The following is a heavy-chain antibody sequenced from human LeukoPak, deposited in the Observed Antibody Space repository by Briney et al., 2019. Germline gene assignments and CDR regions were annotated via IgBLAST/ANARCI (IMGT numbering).Heavy chain of an antibody. Sequence: PGGSLRLSCAASGFIFSSYGMHWVRQAPGKGLEWVAVIWYDGSNKNYAGSVKGRFTISRDNSKNTLYLQMNSLRAEDTAVYYCASSYYDILTGYQELDHWGQGTLVTVSS. V-gene: IGHV3-33*01. D-gene: IGHD3-9*01. CDR2: IWYDGSNK. CDR3: ASSYYDILTGYQELDH. J-gene: IGHJ4*02. CDR1: GFIFSSYG.